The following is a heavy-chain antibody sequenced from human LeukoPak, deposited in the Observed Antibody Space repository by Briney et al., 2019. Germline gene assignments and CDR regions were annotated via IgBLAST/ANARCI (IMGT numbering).Heavy chain of an antibody. CDR3: AGSPLNDAFDI. V-gene: IGHV4-59*02. CDR1: GGSVSSYY. D-gene: IGHD6-19*01. J-gene: IGHJ3*02. CDR2: IYYSGST. Sequence: SETLSLTCTVSGGSVSSYYWSWIRQPPGKGLEWIGYIYYSGSTNYNPSLKSRVTISVDTSKNQFSLKLSSVTAADTAVYYCAGSPLNDAFDIWGQGTMVTVSS.